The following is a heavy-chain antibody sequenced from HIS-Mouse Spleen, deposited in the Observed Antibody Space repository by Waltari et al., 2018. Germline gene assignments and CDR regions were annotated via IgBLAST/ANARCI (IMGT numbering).Heavy chain of an antibody. CDR2: ISSSSSYI. CDR3: ARGLGINLLGSFDL. J-gene: IGHJ2*01. CDR1: GFTFSSYS. D-gene: IGHD2-8*02. V-gene: IGHV3-21*01. Sequence: EVQLVESGGGLVKPGGSLRLSCAASGFTFSSYSMNWVRQAPGKGLELVSSISSSSSYIYYADSVKGRFTISRDNAKNSLYLQMNSLRAEDTAVYYCARGLGINLLGSFDLWGRGTLVTVSS.